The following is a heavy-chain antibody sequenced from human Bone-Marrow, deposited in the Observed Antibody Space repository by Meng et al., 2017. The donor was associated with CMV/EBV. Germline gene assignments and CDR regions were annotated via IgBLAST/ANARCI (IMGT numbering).Heavy chain of an antibody. CDR2: INHSGST. V-gene: IGHV4-61*01. Sequence: GSLRLSCTVSSGSVSSDSYYWSWIRQPPGKGLEWIGEINHSGSTNYNPSLKRRVTVSVDTFKNQFFLRVSSVTAADTAVYYCARAQRITIFGVIPTSNYNWFDPWGQGTLVTVSS. CDR3: ARAQRITIFGVIPTSNYNWFDP. CDR1: SGSVSSDSYY. J-gene: IGHJ5*02. D-gene: IGHD3-3*01.